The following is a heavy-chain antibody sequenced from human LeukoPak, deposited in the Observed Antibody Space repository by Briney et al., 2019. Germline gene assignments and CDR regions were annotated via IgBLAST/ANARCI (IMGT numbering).Heavy chain of an antibody. Sequence: GGSLRLSCAASGFTFSSYSMNWVRQTPGKGLEWVSVISGGGSYYAASVKGRFTISRDNSKNTLYLQMNSLKVEDTAIYYCAKDRSGTTAARVYDYWGQGTLVTVSS. J-gene: IGHJ4*02. D-gene: IGHD6-6*01. CDR1: GFTFSSYS. V-gene: IGHV3-23*01. CDR3: AKDRSGTTAARVYDY. CDR2: ISGGGS.